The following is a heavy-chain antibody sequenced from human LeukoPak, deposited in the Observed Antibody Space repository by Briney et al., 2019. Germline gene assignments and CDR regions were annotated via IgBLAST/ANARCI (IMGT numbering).Heavy chain of an antibody. CDR2: IYYSGST. CDR1: GGSISSYY. J-gene: IGHJ3*02. D-gene: IGHD7-27*01. V-gene: IGHV4-59*08. Sequence: SETLSLTCTVSGGSISSYYWSWIRQPPGKGLEWIGYIYYSGSTNYNPSLKSRVTISVDTSKNQFSLKLSSVTAADTAVYYCARQALGILHDAFDIWGQGTMVTVSS. CDR3: ARQALGILHDAFDI.